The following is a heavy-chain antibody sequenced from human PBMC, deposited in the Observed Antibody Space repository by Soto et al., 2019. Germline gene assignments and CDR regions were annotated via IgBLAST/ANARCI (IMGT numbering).Heavy chain of an antibody. CDR3: ASEITVDGRAGY. D-gene: IGHD6-19*01. J-gene: IGHJ4*02. CDR1: GFFFSSYT. Sequence: EVQLVESGGGLVKPGGSLRLSCAGSGFFFSSYTMNWVRQAPGKGLEWVSSISGNSGYIYYADSVKGRFTISRDNAKNSLFLQMKTLRAEDTAVYYCASEITVDGRAGYWGQGTLVTVSS. V-gene: IGHV3-21*01. CDR2: ISGNSGYI.